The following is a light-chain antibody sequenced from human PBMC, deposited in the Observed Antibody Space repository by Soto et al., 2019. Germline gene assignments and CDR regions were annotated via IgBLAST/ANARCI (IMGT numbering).Light chain of an antibody. CDR3: QQSYSTSWT. V-gene: IGKV1-39*01. Sequence: DIQMTQSPSSLSASVGERVTIACRASQSISSYLNWYQQKPGKAPKLLIYAASSLQSGVPSRFSGSGSGTDFTLTISSLQPEDFATYYCQQSYSTSWTVGQGTKVDIK. J-gene: IGKJ1*01. CDR1: QSISSY. CDR2: AAS.